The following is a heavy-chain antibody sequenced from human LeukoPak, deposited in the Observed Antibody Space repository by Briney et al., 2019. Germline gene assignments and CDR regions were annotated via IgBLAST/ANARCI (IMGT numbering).Heavy chain of an antibody. Sequence: LPGGSLRLSCAASGFTFSSYEMNWVRQAPGKGLEWVSYISSSGSTIYYADSVKGRFTISRDNAKNSLYLQMNSLRAEDTAVYYCARVIVVVVAATHYFDYWGQGTLVTVSS. J-gene: IGHJ4*02. D-gene: IGHD2-15*01. CDR2: ISSSGSTI. V-gene: IGHV3-48*03. CDR1: GFTFSSYE. CDR3: ARVIVVVVAATHYFDY.